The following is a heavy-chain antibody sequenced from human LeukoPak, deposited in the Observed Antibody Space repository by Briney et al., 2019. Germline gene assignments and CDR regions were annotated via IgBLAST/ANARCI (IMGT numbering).Heavy chain of an antibody. Sequence: KPGGSLRLFCAASGFTFSDYDMSWIRQAPGKGLEWVSYISSSGSAIEYTDSVKGRFTISRDNSKNTLYLQMNSLRAEDTAVYYCARVQIASLWFGESLSDPDFDYWGQGTLVTVSS. CDR3: ARVQIASLWFGESLSDPDFDY. CDR2: ISSSGSAI. J-gene: IGHJ4*02. CDR1: GFTFSDYD. D-gene: IGHD3-10*01. V-gene: IGHV3-11*04.